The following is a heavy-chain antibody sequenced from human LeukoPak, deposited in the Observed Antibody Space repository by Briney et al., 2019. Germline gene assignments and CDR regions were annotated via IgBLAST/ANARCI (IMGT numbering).Heavy chain of an antibody. V-gene: IGHV4-59*01. CDR1: GGSISSYY. D-gene: IGHD5-24*01. CDR2: IYYSGST. CDR3: ARDNVGGYNFDY. J-gene: IGHJ4*02. Sequence: PSETLSLTCTVSGGSISSYYWSWIRQPPGKGLEWIGYIYYSGSTNYNPSLKSRVTISVDTSKNQFSLKLSPATAADTAVYYCARDNVGGYNFDYWGQGTLVTVSS.